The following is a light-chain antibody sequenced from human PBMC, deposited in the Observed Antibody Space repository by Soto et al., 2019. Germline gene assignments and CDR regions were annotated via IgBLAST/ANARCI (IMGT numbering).Light chain of an antibody. CDR3: QQYGSSPT. J-gene: IGKJ1*01. CDR2: RAS. Sequence: EIVLTQSPGTLSLSPGERATLSCRASQSVSSSSLAWYQQKPGQAPRVIIYRASSRATGIPDRCTGSGSGTHFTLTISRLEPEDFAVYFCQQYGSSPTFGQGTKVEI. V-gene: IGKV3-20*01. CDR1: QSVSSSS.